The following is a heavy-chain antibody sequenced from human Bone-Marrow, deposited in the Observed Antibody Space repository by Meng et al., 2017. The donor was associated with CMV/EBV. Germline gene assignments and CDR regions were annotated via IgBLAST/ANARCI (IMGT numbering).Heavy chain of an antibody. CDR1: GFTFSRYA. CDR2: IYSGGSST. J-gene: IGHJ6*02. Sequence: GESLKISCAASGFTFSRYAMSWVRQAPGKGLEWVSVIYSGGSSTYYADSVKGRFTISRDNSKNSLYLQMNSLRAGDTAIYYCARGMSYGAQGLYYGMDVWGQGTTVTVSS. CDR3: ARGMSYGAQGLYYGMDV. V-gene: IGHV3-23*03. D-gene: IGHD4-17*01.